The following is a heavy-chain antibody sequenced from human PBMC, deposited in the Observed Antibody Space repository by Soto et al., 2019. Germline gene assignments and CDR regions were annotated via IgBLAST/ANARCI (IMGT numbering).Heavy chain of an antibody. V-gene: IGHV4-34*01. CDR1: GGSFSGYY. Sequence: SETLSLTCAVYGGSFSGYYWSWIRQPPGKGLEWIGEINHSGSTNYNPSLESRVTISVDTSKNQFSLKLSSVTAADTAVYYCARSAGGEKHNWNDGRWFEPWGQGTLVTVS. J-gene: IGHJ5*02. CDR2: INHSGST. D-gene: IGHD1-20*01. CDR3: ARSAGGEKHNWNDGRWFEP.